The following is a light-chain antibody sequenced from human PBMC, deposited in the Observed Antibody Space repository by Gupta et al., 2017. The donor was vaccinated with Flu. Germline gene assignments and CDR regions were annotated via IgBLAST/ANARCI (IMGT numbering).Light chain of an antibody. J-gene: IGLJ3*02. CDR2: TNN. V-gene: IGLV1-44*01. CDR1: SANNGGNA. Sequence: VTISCSGISANNGGNAVDGYQQGPRTAPKLLIYTNNQRPSGVPDRFSGSRSDTSASLAISGLQSEDEADYYCASWDDSLNGGVFGGGTKLTVL. CDR3: ASWDDSLNGGV.